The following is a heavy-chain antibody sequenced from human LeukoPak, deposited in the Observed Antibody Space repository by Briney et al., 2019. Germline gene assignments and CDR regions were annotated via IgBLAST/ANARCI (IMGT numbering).Heavy chain of an antibody. CDR1: GFIVSSNY. CDR3: ASRVL. CDR2: LYSGGSA. V-gene: IGHV3-66*01. J-gene: IGHJ4*02. D-gene: IGHD4/OR15-4a*01. Sequence: PGGSLRLSCAASGFIVSSNYMSWVRQAPGKGLEWVSGLYSGGSAHYADSVKGRFTISRDNSKNTVDLQMNSLRAEDTAVYYCASRVLWGQGTLVTVSS.